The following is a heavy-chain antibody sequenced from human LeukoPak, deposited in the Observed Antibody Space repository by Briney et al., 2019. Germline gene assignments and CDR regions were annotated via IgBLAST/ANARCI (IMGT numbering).Heavy chain of an antibody. J-gene: IGHJ4*02. Sequence: ASVKVSCEASGYSFSGYYIHWVRQAPGQGLEWMGCISPNSDDTKFAQKFRGRVTLTRDTSISTAYMDLSSLRSDDTAVYYCAREVRIYNSGWTLYLDYWGQGTLVTVSS. CDR2: ISPNSDDT. CDR3: AREVRIYNSGWTLYLDY. CDR1: GYSFSGYY. D-gene: IGHD6-19*01. V-gene: IGHV1-2*02.